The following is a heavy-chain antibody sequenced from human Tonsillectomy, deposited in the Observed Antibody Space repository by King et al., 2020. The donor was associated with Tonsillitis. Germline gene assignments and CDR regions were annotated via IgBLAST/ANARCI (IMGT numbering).Heavy chain of an antibody. CDR3: GRYEDGVFDP. V-gene: IGHV4-31*03. CDR1: GGSISGGDYY. CDR2: IYYSGSTFYYSGST. Sequence: VQLQESGPGLVKPSQTLSLTCTVSGGSISGGDYYWSWIRQHPGKGLEWIGYIYYSGSTFYYSGSTSYNPSLKSRLTISIDTSENQFSLRLSSVTAADTAVYYCGRYEDGVFDPWGQGTLVTVSS. J-gene: IGHJ5*02. D-gene: IGHD5-24*01.